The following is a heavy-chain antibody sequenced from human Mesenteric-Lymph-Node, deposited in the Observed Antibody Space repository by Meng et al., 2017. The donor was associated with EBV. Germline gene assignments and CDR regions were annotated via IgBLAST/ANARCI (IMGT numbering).Heavy chain of an antibody. J-gene: IGHJ4*02. V-gene: IGHV4-34*01. CDR2: INHSGRT. CDR3: ARVFHDLDY. Sequence: QVKLQQWGSARFEASETLSLTGAVYCGYYSGYYWRWMRQPPGKGLEWIGEINHSGRTNYTPYLKSRVTISVDTSKNQFSLKLSSVTAADSAVYYCARVFHDLDYWDQGTLVTVSS. CDR1: CGYYSGYY.